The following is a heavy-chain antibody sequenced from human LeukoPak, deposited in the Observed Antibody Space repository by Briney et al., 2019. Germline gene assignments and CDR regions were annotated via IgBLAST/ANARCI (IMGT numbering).Heavy chain of an antibody. CDR3: ARGSYGMDV. Sequence: GGSLRLSCAASGFTFSTFAMSWVRQDPGRGLEWVSSITGAGSTTYYPESVKGRLTISRDNSKNTLHLQMNGLRAEDTAVYYCARGSYGMDVWGQGTTVTVSS. CDR1: GFTFSTFA. J-gene: IGHJ6*02. V-gene: IGHV3-23*01. CDR2: ITGAGSTT.